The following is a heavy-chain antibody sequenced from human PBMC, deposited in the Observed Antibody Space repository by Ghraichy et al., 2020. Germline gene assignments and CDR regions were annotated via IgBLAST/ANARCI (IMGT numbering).Heavy chain of an antibody. V-gene: IGHV3-74*01. CDR2: INRDGTTT. D-gene: IGHD1-14*01. J-gene: IGHJ4*02. CDR1: GFTFSSNW. Sequence: LSLTGAGSGFTFSSNWMHWVRQVPGKGLVWVSHINRDGTTTNYADSVKGRFTISRDNAKNTLFLQMNSLRAEDTALYYCATGYTSEPRGLWGQGTLVTVSS. CDR3: ATGYTSEPRGL.